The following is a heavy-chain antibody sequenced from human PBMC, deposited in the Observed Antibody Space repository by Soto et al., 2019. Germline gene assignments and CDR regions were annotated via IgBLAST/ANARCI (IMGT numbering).Heavy chain of an antibody. CDR2: ISAYNGNT. J-gene: IGHJ6*02. D-gene: IGHD5-12*01. CDR1: GYTFTSYG. V-gene: IGHV1-18*01. Sequence: QVQLVQSGAEVKKPGASVKVSCKASGYTFTSYGISWVRQAPGQGLEWMGWISAYNGNTNNAQKLQGRVTMTTNTSTSTAYMELRSLRSDDTAVYYCARDLPGRVATPVYYYYYGMDVWGQGTTVTFSS. CDR3: ARDLPGRVATPVYYYYYGMDV.